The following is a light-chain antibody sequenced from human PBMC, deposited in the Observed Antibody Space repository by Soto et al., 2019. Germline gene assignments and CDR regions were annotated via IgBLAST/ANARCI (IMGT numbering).Light chain of an antibody. CDR2: HAS. CDR1: QSISNW. CDR3: QQYMSYS. V-gene: IGKV1-5*01. J-gene: IGKJ1*01. Sequence: DTQMAQSPATLPASVGYRLRIPSRASQSISNWLAWYQQKPGTAPKLLIYHASTLESGVPSRFSGSGSGTEFTLTISSMQPDDFANYYCQQYMSYSFGQWTKVDIK.